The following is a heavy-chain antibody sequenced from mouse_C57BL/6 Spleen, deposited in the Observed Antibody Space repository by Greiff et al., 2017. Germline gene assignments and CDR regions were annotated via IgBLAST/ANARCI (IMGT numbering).Heavy chain of an antibody. J-gene: IGHJ3*01. Sequence: QVQLKESGAELVRPGASVTLSCKASGYTFTDYEMHWVKQTPVHGLEWIGAIDPETGGTAYNQKFKGKAILTADTSSSTAYMELRSLTSEDSAVYDCTRGGGTLFAYWGQGALVTVSA. V-gene: IGHV1-15*01. CDR2: IDPETGGT. CDR3: TRGGGTLFAY. D-gene: IGHD3-3*01. CDR1: GYTFTDYE.